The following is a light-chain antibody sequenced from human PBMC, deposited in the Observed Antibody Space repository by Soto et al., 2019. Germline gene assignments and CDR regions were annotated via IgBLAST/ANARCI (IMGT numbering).Light chain of an antibody. Sequence: QSAPTQPPSASGSPGQSVTISCTGTSSDVGGYNYVSWYQQHPGKVPKLMIYEVTKRPSGVPDRFSGSKSGSTASLTVSGLQAEDEADYYCSSYAGSNILVFGGGTQLTVL. CDR2: EVT. CDR3: SSYAGSNILV. J-gene: IGLJ3*02. V-gene: IGLV2-8*01. CDR1: SSDVGGYNY.